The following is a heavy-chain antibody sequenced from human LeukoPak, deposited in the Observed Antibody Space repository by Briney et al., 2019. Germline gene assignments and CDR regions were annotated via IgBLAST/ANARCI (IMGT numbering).Heavy chain of an antibody. D-gene: IGHD3-10*01. CDR1: GYTFTDYY. V-gene: IGHV1-2*06. Sequence: ASVNVSCKASGYTFTDYYIHWVRQAPGQGLEWMGRINPDSGDANSAQKFQGRVIMTRDTSIRTAYMELRRLRSDDTATYYCAKDHGFIGSNWFDPWGQGTLVTVSS. J-gene: IGHJ5*02. CDR2: INPDSGDA. CDR3: AKDHGFIGSNWFDP.